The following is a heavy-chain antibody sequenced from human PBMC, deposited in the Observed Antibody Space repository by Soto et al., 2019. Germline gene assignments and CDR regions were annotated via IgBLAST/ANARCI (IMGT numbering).Heavy chain of an antibody. CDR2: IIPIFGTP. Sequence: QVQLEQSGAEVKRPGSSVKVSCKTSGGNFNTYPISWVRQSPGHRLEWMGKIIPIFGTPDYAQKFQGRVTINADEATPTVYMVLRSLKSDASAVYYCARDSRLWGSTGWKRENLFDIWGQGTVVTVSS. V-gene: IGHV1-69*18. CDR3: ARDSRLWGSTGWKRENLFDI. J-gene: IGHJ3*02. D-gene: IGHD3-16*01. CDR1: GGNFNTYP.